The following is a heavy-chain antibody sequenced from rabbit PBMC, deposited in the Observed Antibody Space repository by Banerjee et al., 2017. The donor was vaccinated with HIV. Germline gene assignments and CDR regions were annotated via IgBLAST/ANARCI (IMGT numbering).Heavy chain of an antibody. CDR3: ARAVTGFSSYNDAFNL. CDR2: INTSSGNT. V-gene: IGHV1S40*01. J-gene: IGHJ4*01. Sequence: QSLEESGGDLVKPGASLTLTCTASGFSFSNKYVMCWVRQAPGKGLEWIACINTSSGNTVYATWAKGRFTISRTSSTTVTLQMTSLTAADTATYFCARAVTGFSSYNDAFNLWGPGTLVTVS. CDR1: GFSFSNKYV. D-gene: IGHD8-1*01.